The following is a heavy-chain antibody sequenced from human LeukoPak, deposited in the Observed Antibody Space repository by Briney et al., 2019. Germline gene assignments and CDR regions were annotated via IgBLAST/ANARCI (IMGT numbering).Heavy chain of an antibody. V-gene: IGHV3-30*18. J-gene: IGHJ4*02. CDR1: AFTFSTYG. Sequence: GGSLRLSCAASAFTFSTYGMHWVRQAPGKGLEWVAVILYDGNNNYYADSVSGRFTISRDNSKNTLYLQMNSLRPEDTAVYYCAKDRHPARTDGYYFEHWGQGTLVTVSS. D-gene: IGHD5-24*01. CDR2: ILYDGNNN. CDR3: AKDRHPARTDGYYFEH.